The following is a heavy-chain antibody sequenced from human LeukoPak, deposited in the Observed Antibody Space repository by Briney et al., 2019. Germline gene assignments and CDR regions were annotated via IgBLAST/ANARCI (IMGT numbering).Heavy chain of an antibody. D-gene: IGHD2-15*01. J-gene: IGHJ2*01. V-gene: IGHV3-23*01. CDR2: ISGNGRNT. CDR3: ARGRGVYGYWYFDL. Sequence: GGSLRLSCAASGFTFSSYVMSWVRQAPGKGLEWVSTISGNGRNTYYADSVKGRFTISRDNSKITLYLEMNSLRAENTAVYYCARGRGVYGYWYFDLWGRGTLVTVSS. CDR1: GFTFSSYV.